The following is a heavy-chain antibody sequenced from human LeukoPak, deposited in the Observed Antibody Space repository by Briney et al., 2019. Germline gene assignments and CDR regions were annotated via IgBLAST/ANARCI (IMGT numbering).Heavy chain of an antibody. Sequence: SETLSLTCAVSADSISSSKWWSWVRQAPGKGLEWIGEIHHGGSTNYNPSLRSRVTISVDTSKNQFSLKLSSVTAADTAVYYCARGRLRYFDWGQGTLVTVSS. V-gene: IGHV4-4*02. CDR1: ADSISSSKW. D-gene: IGHD3-9*01. CDR2: IHHGGST. J-gene: IGHJ4*02. CDR3: ARGRLRYFD.